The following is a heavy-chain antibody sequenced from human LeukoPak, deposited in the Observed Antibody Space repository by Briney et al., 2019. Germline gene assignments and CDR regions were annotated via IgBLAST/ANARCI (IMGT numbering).Heavy chain of an antibody. J-gene: IGHJ4*02. Sequence: SETLSLTCAVYGGSFSGYDWSWIRQPPGKGLEWIGEINHSGSTNYNPSLKSRVTISVDTSKNQFSLKLSSVTAADTAVYYCAGPILTGSALPYYFDYWGQGTLVTVSS. V-gene: IGHV4-34*01. CDR1: GGSFSGYD. CDR3: AGPILTGSALPYYFDY. CDR2: INHSGST. D-gene: IGHD3-9*01.